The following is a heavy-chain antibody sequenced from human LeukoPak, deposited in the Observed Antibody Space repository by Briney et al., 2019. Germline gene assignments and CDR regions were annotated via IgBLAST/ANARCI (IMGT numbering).Heavy chain of an antibody. CDR1: GLTFSSFA. D-gene: IGHD3-22*01. Sequence: GGSLRLSCAASGLTFSSFAMRWVRQAPGKGLEWVSSVSGSGGATYYADSVKGRFTISRDNSKNTLCLQMSSLRVEDTAIYYCAKEGTYYDSSGYYTHWGQGTLVAVAS. CDR2: VSGSGGAT. J-gene: IGHJ4*02. CDR3: AKEGTYYDSSGYYTH. V-gene: IGHV3-23*01.